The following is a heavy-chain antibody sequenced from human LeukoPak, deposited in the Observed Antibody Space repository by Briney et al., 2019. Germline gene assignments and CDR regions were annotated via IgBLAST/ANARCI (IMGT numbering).Heavy chain of an antibody. D-gene: IGHD6-6*01. CDR3: TTDRSSSSSSIYYYYGMDV. CDR2: IKSKTDGGTT. J-gene: IGHJ6*02. CDR1: GFTFSNAW. V-gene: IGHV3-15*07. Sequence: GGSLRLSCAASGFTFSNAWMNWVRQAPGKGLEWVGRIKSKTDGGTTDYAAPVKGRFTISRDDSKNTLYLQMNSLKTEDTAVYYCTTDRSSSSSSIYYYYGMDVWGQGTTVTVSS.